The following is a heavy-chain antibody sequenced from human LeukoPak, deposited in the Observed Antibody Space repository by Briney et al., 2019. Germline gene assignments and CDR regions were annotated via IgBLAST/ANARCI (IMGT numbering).Heavy chain of an antibody. Sequence: AASVKVSCKASGGTSSSYTISWVRQAPGQGLEWMGRIIPILGIANYAQKFQGRVTITADKSTSTAYMELSSLRSEDTAVYYCARSGWTANWFDPWGQGTLVTVSS. J-gene: IGHJ5*02. V-gene: IGHV1-69*02. CDR2: IIPILGIA. D-gene: IGHD6-19*01. CDR3: ARSGWTANWFDP. CDR1: GGTSSSYT.